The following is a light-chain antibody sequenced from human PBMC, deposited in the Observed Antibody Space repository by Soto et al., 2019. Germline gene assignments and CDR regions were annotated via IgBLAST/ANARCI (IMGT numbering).Light chain of an antibody. CDR2: DAT. V-gene: IGKV1-33*01. J-gene: IGKJ3*01. CDR3: QQFAHAFT. Sequence: IQMTQSPSSLSASVGDRVTITCQASQDISNYLNWYQQKPGKVPKLLIFDATNLETGVPSRFSGSGSGTDFTVTISSLQPEDIATYYCQQFAHAFTFGPGTKVEIK. CDR1: QDISNY.